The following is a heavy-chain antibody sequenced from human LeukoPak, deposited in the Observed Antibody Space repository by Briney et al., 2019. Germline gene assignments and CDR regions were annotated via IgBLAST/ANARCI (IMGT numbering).Heavy chain of an antibody. V-gene: IGHV1-24*01. CDR2: FDPEDGET. CDR3: ATGLLHDSSGYYYGFGY. D-gene: IGHD3-22*01. CDR1: GYTLTELS. J-gene: IGHJ4*02. Sequence: ASVKVSCKVSGYTLTELSMHWVRQAPGKGLEWMGGFDPEDGETIYAQKFQGRVTMTEDTSTGTAYMELSSLRSEDTAVYYCATGLLHDSSGYYYGFGYWGQGTLVTVSS.